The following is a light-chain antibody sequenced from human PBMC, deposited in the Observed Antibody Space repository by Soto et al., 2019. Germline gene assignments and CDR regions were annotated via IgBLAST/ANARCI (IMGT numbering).Light chain of an antibody. CDR3: SSYTNTGTLVV. CDR1: GSDIGTYNF. V-gene: IGLV2-14*01. CDR2: EVA. Sequence: QSVLTQPASVSGSPGQSITISCSGSGSDIGTYNFVSWYQHHPGRAPKLIISEVANRPSGVSDRFSGSKSGSLASLTISGLQVDDEAVYYCSSYTNTGTLVVFGVGTKLTVL. J-gene: IGLJ3*02.